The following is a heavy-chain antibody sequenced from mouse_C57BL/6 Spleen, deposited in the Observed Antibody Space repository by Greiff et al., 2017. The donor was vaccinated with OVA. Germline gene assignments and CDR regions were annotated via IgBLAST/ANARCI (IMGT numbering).Heavy chain of an antibody. CDR1: GFTFSDYG. V-gene: IGHV5-15*01. Sequence: EVKLMESGGGLVQPGGSLKLSCAASGFTFSDYGMAWVRQAPRKGPEWVAFISNLAYSIYYADTVTGRFTISRENAKNTLYLEMSSLRSEDTAMYYCARLGSDWYFDVWGTGTTVTVSS. J-gene: IGHJ1*03. CDR2: ISNLAYSI. CDR3: ARLGSDWYFDV.